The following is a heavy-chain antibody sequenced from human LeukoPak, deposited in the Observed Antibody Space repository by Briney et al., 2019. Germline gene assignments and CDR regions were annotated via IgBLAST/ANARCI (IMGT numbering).Heavy chain of an antibody. J-gene: IGHJ3*02. D-gene: IGHD4-17*01. CDR2: IYSGGST. V-gene: IGHV3-53*01. CDR3: ARGYGDYVTAFDI. CDR1: GFTVSSNY. Sequence: GGSLRLSCAASGFTVSSNYMSWVRQAPGKGLEWVSVIYSGGSTYYADSVKGRFTISRDNSKNTLYLQMNSLRAEDKAVYYCARGYGDYVTAFDIWGQGTMVTVSS.